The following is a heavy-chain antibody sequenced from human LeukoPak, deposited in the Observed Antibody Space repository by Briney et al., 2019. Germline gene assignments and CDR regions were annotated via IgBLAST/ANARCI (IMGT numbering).Heavy chain of an antibody. D-gene: IGHD1-1*01. V-gene: IGHV4-59*12. CDR3: WRRTRRSSYNWSDYTYLDY. CDR2: IYYSGST. Sequence: SETLSLTCTVSGESISGFYWTWIRQPPGKGLEWIGYIYYSGSTNYNPSLKRRATTSVATSKNQFSLMRSPVTAEDTAGYCCWRRTRRSSYNWSDYTYLDYR. J-gene: IGHJ4*01. CDR1: GESISGFY.